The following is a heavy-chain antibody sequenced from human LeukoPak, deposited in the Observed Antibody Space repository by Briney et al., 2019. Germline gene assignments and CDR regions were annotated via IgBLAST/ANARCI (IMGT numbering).Heavy chain of an antibody. Sequence: GRSLRLSCAASGFTFSTYWMNWVGQGPGKGLEGVSSISSGSTYIYYADSVKGRFTISRDNAENSPSLQMNSLRAEDTAVYYCARGYGDYFYYFDYWGQGTLVTVSS. CDR2: ISSGSTYI. V-gene: IGHV3-21*01. CDR3: ARGYGDYFYYFDY. D-gene: IGHD4-17*01. CDR1: GFTFSTYW. J-gene: IGHJ4*02.